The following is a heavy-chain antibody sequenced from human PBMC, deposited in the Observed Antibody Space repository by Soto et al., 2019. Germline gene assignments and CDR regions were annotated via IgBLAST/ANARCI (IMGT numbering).Heavy chain of an antibody. V-gene: IGHV3-23*01. Sequence: EVQLLESGGDLVQPGRSLRLSCAASGFTFSGYAMSWVRQAPGKGLEWVSVIHGGGNSAYYADSVKGRFTISRNNSKNTLYLQMSSLRGEDTAGYYWGKNRGRVTTSSPFDYRGQGPLFNVSS. CDR2: IHGGGNSA. CDR3: GKNRGRVTTSSPFDY. D-gene: IGHD4-17*01. CDR1: GFTFSGYA. J-gene: IGHJ4*02.